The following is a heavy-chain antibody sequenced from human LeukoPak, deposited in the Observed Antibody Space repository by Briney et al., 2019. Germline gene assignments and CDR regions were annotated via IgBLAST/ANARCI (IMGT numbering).Heavy chain of an antibody. J-gene: IGHJ6*03. CDR2: ISAYNGNT. CDR3: AASGFGFGELPSYFYYYMDV. V-gene: IGHV1-18*01. Sequence: GASVKVSCKASGYTFTSYGISWVRQAPGQGLEWMAWISAYNGNTDYAQKLQERVTITRDMSTGTAYMELSSLRSEDTAVYYCAASGFGFGELPSYFYYYMDVWGKGTTVTISS. CDR1: GYTFTSYG. D-gene: IGHD3-10*01.